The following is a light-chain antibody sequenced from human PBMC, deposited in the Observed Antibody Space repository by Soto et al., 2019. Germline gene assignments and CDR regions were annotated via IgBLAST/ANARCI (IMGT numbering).Light chain of an antibody. CDR3: QQYDSSPPYT. Sequence: EVVLTQSPGTLSLSPGERATLSCRASQSISNNYFAWYQQQPGQAPRLLIFGSSDRATGIPDMCSGSGSGTDFILIISRLEPEDFVVYYCQQYDSSPPYTFGQGTKLEIK. CDR2: GSS. V-gene: IGKV3-20*01. CDR1: QSISNNY. J-gene: IGKJ2*01.